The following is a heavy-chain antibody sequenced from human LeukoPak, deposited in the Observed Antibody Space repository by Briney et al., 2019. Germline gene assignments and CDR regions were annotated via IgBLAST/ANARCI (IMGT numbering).Heavy chain of an antibody. CDR2: IYYSGST. V-gene: IGHV4-31*03. D-gene: IGHD3-10*01. CDR3: ARGYGSGSYIPHY. CDR1: GGSISSGGYY. J-gene: IGHJ4*02. Sequence: SQTLSLTCTVSGGSISSGGYYWSWIRQHPGKGLEWIGYIYYSGSTYYNPSLKSRVTISVDTSKNQFSLKLSSVTAADTAVYYCARGYGSGSYIPHYWGQGTLVTVSS.